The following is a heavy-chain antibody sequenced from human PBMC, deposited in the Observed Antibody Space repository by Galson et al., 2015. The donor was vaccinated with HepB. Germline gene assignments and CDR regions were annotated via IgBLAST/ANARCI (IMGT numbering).Heavy chain of an antibody. CDR3: ARRNLYGYDAFDI. CDR2: IYYSGST. D-gene: IGHD5-18*01. CDR1: GGSISSYY. Sequence: ETLSLTCTVSGGSISSYYWSWIRQPPRKGLELIGYIYYSGSTNYNPSLKRRVTISVDTSKNQFSLKLSSVTAADAAVYYCARRNLYGYDAFDIWGQGTMVTVSS. J-gene: IGHJ3*02. V-gene: IGHV4-59*01.